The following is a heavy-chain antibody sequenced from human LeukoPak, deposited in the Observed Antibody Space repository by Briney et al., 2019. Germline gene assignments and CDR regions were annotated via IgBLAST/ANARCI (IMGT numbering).Heavy chain of an antibody. CDR3: ARASPCGGSCYYYGMDV. V-gene: IGHV4-4*07. J-gene: IGHJ6*02. Sequence: SETLSLTCTVSGGSISSYYWSWIRQPAGKGLEWIGRIYTSGSTNYNPSLKSRVTMSVDTSKNQFSLKLSSVTAADTAVYYCARASPCGGSCYYYGMDVWGQGTTVTVSS. D-gene: IGHD2-15*01. CDR2: IYTSGST. CDR1: GGSISSYY.